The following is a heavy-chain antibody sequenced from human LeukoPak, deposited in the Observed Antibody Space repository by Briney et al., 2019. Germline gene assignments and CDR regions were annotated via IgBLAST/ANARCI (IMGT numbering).Heavy chain of an antibody. Sequence: GGSLRLSCAASGFTFSSYSMNWVRQAPGKGLEWVSSISSSSSYIYYADSVKGRFTISRDNAKNSLYLQMNSLRAEDTAVYYCARVQGYYYGSSGYYRALPDYWGQGTLVTVSS. CDR2: ISSSSSYI. J-gene: IGHJ4*02. CDR3: ARVQGYYYGSSGYYRALPDY. D-gene: IGHD3-22*01. V-gene: IGHV3-21*01. CDR1: GFTFSSYS.